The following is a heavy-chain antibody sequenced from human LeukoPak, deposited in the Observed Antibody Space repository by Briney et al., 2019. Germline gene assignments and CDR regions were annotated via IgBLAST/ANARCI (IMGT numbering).Heavy chain of an antibody. J-gene: IGHJ4*02. CDR1: GGSISSYY. CDR2: INHSGST. Sequence: PSETLSLTCTVSGGSISSYYWSWIRQPPGKGLEWIGEINHSGSTNSNPSLKSRVTISVDTSKNQFSLKLSSVTAADTAVYYCARDYSRSVDIVATPAFDYWGQGTLVTVSS. CDR3: ARDYSRSVDIVATPAFDY. D-gene: IGHD5-12*01. V-gene: IGHV4-34*01.